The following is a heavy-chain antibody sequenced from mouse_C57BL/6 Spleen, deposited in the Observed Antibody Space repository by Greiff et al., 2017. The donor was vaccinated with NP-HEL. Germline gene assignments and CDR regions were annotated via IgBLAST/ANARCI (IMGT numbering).Heavy chain of an antibody. CDR2: ISSGSSTI. CDR1: GFTFSDYG. V-gene: IGHV5-17*01. CDR3: ARGYYGNYSPFAY. J-gene: IGHJ3*01. Sequence: VQLKESGGGLVKPGGSLKLSCAASGFTFSDYGMHWVRQAPEKGLEWVAYISSGSSTIYYADTVKGRFTISRDNAKNTLFLQMTSLRSEDTAMYYCARGYYGNYSPFAYWGQGTLVTVSA. D-gene: IGHD2-1*01.